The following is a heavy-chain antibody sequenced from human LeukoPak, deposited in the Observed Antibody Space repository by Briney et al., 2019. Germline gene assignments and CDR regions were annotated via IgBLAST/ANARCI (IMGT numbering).Heavy chain of an antibody. D-gene: IGHD6-13*01. Sequence: GGSLRLSCAASGFTFSSYAMHWVRQAPGKGLEWVAVISYDGSNKYYADSVKGRFTISRDNSKNTLYLQMNSLRAEDTAVYYCARDAGSSWYPNWFDPWGQGTLVTVSS. CDR1: GFTFSSYA. J-gene: IGHJ5*02. V-gene: IGHV3-30-3*01. CDR2: ISYDGSNK. CDR3: ARDAGSSWYPNWFDP.